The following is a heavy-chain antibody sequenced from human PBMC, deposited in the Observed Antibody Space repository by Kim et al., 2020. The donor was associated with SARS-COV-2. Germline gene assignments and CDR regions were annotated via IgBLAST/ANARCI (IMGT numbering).Heavy chain of an antibody. CDR3: ARVSGTTWFLDY. J-gene: IGHJ4*02. D-gene: IGHD1-1*01. CDR2: ISSSSSYI. CDR1: GFTFRSHS. Sequence: GGSLRLSCAASGFTFRSHSMYWVRQAPGKGLEWVSFISSSSSYIDYADSVKGRFTISRDNANNSLYLQMNSLRAEDTAVYFCARVSGTTWFLDYRGQGIL. V-gene: IGHV3-21*01.